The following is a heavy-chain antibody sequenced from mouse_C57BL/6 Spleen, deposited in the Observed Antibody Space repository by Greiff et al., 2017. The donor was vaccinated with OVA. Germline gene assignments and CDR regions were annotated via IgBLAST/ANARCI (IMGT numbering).Heavy chain of an antibody. CDR3: ARFGGRSWYFDV. Sequence: QVQLQQPGAELVKPGASVKMSCKASGYTFTSYWITWVKQRPGQGLEWIGDIYPGSGSTNYNEKFKSKATLTVDTSSSTAYMQLSSLTSEDSAVYYGARFGGRSWYFDVWGTGTTVTVAS. D-gene: IGHD1-1*02. V-gene: IGHV1-55*01. J-gene: IGHJ1*03. CDR2: IYPGSGST. CDR1: GYTFTSYW.